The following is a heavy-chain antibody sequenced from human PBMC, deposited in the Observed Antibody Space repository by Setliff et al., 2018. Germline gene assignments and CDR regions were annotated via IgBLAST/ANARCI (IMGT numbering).Heavy chain of an antibody. CDR3: ARRVGATDVWDY. J-gene: IGHJ4*02. CDR1: GGTFSSYS. D-gene: IGHD1-26*01. CDR2: IIPILGIA. V-gene: IGHV1-69*10. Sequence: SVKVSCKASGGTFSSYSISWVRQAPGQGLEWMGGIIPILGIANYAQKFQGRVTITTDESTSTAYMELSSLRSEDTAVYYCARRVGATDVWDYCGQGTLVTVSS.